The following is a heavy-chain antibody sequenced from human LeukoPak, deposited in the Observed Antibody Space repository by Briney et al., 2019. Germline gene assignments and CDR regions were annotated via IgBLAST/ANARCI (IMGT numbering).Heavy chain of an antibody. V-gene: IGHV1-69*04. D-gene: IGHD2-15*01. CDR1: GGTFSSYT. CDR3: ARDAYCSGGSCYNDY. CDR2: IIPILGIA. J-gene: IGHJ4*02. Sequence: EASVKVSCKASGGTFSSYTISWVRQAPGQGLEWMGRIIPILGIANYAQKFQGRVTITADKSTSTAYMELSSLRSEDTAVYYCARDAYCSGGSCYNDYWGQGTLATVSS.